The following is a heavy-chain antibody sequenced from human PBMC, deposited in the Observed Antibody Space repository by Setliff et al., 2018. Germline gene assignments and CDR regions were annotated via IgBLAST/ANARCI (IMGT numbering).Heavy chain of an antibody. Sequence: GGSLRLSCAASGFTFSSYAMLWVRQAPGKGLEWVAFISYDGSNKYYADSVKGRFTISRDNSKNTLYLQMNSLRAEDTAVYYCARDRLRSDSPWGYFDYWGQGTRVSVSS. V-gene: IGHV3-30*04. J-gene: IGHJ4*02. CDR1: GFTFSSYA. CDR2: ISYDGSNK. D-gene: IGHD3-16*01. CDR3: ARDRLRSDSPWGYFDY.